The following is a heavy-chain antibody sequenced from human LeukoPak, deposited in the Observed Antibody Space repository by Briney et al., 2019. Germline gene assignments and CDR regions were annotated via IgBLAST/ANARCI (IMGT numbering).Heavy chain of an antibody. V-gene: IGHV3-15*01. D-gene: IGHD6-6*01. Sequence: GGSFRLSCAASGFTFSNAWMSWVRQAPGKGLEWVGRIKSKTDGGTTDYAAPVKGRFTISRDDPKNTLYLQMNNLKTEDTAVYYGTTGAARRRGVYWGQRTLVTVSS. CDR2: IKSKTDGGTT. CDR1: GFTFSNAW. CDR3: TTGAARRRGVY. J-gene: IGHJ4*02.